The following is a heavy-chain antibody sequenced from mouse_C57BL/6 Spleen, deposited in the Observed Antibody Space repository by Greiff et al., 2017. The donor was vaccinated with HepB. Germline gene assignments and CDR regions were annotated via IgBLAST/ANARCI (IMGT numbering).Heavy chain of an antibody. Sequence: EVQLQQSGPELVKPGASVKISCKASGYTFTDYYMNWVKQSHGKSLEWIGDINPNNGGTSYNQKFKGKATLTVDKSSSTAYMELLSLTSEDSAVYYCASLYDYPYYYAMDYWGQGTSVTVSS. D-gene: IGHD2-4*01. CDR3: ASLYDYPYYYAMDY. CDR2: INPNNGGT. CDR1: GYTFTDYY. J-gene: IGHJ4*01. V-gene: IGHV1-26*01.